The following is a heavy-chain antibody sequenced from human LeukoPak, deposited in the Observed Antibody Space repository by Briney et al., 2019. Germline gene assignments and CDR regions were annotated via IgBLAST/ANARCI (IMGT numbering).Heavy chain of an antibody. CDR3: AKDSTGTTGYFDY. V-gene: IGHV3-7*01. J-gene: IGHJ4*02. D-gene: IGHD1-1*01. CDR2: IKQDGSEK. Sequence: GGSLRLSCAASGFTFSSYWMNWVRQAPGKGLEWVANIKQDGSEKYYVDSVKGRFTISRDNAKNSLYLQMNSLRAEDTAVYYCAKDSTGTTGYFDYWGQGTLVTVSS. CDR1: GFTFSSYW.